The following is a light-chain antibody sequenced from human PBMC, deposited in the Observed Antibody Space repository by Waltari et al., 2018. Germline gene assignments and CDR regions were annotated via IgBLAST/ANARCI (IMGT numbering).Light chain of an antibody. CDR1: SGSISTTSY. V-gene: IGLV8-61*01. Sequence: QTVVTQEPSLSVSPGGTVTLTCALSSGSISTTSYATWYQQSPGQAPRTLVYKANSRSSGVPDRFSGSVLGNKAALTITVAQADDESDYYCALYMGGGIWVFGGGTKLTVL. CDR2: KAN. J-gene: IGLJ3*02. CDR3: ALYMGGGIWV.